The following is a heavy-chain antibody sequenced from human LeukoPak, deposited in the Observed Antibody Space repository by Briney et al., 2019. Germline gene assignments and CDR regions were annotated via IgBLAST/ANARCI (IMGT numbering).Heavy chain of an antibody. J-gene: IGHJ6*04. Sequence: GGSLRLSCAASGFTFSSYWMHWVRQAPGKGLVWVSRINSDGSSTSYADSVKGRFTISRDNAKNSLSLQMNSLRAEDTAVYYCAELGITMIGGVWGKGTTVTISS. D-gene: IGHD3-10*02. CDR2: INSDGSST. V-gene: IGHV3-74*01. CDR3: AELGITMIGGV. CDR1: GFTFSSYW.